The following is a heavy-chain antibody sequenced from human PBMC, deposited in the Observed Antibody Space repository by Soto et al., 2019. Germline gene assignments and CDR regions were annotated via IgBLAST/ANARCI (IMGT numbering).Heavy chain of an antibody. J-gene: IGHJ4*02. CDR1: GGSFSGYY. Sequence: SETLSLTCAVYGGSFSGYYWSWIRQPPGKGLEWIGEINHSGSTNYNPSLKSRVTISVDTSKNQFSLKLSSVTAADTAVYYCATEWGRDGYNFHYWGQGTLVTVSS. D-gene: IGHD3-16*01. V-gene: IGHV4-34*01. CDR2: INHSGST. CDR3: ATEWGRDGYNFHY.